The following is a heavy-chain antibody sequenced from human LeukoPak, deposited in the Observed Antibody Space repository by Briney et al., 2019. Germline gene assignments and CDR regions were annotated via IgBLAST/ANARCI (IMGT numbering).Heavy chain of an antibody. D-gene: IGHD1-26*01. CDR2: IYHSGSA. J-gene: IGHJ5*02. Sequence: SETLSLTCAVSGGSISSSNWWSWVRQPPGKGLEWIGEIYHSGSANYNPSLKSRVTISVDKSKNQFSLKLSSVTAADTAVYYCARIRYPLVGATIGNWFDPWGQGTLVTVSS. CDR1: GGSISSSNW. V-gene: IGHV4-4*02. CDR3: ARIRYPLVGATIGNWFDP.